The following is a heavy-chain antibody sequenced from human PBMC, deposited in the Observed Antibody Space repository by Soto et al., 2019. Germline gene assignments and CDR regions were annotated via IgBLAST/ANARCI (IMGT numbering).Heavy chain of an antibody. Sequence: QVQLVQSGPEVKKPGASVKVSCKASGYTFTNYGITWVRQAPGQGLEWMGWISTYNGNTNHAQKLQDRVIMTTDTSTXXAXLXXRSLRSDDAAVYYCARVGFYDRSGYQYQFYYGMDVWGQGTTVTVSS. V-gene: IGHV1-18*01. CDR3: ARVGFYDRSGYQYQFYYGMDV. D-gene: IGHD3-22*01. CDR1: GYTFTNYG. CDR2: ISTYNGNT. J-gene: IGHJ6*02.